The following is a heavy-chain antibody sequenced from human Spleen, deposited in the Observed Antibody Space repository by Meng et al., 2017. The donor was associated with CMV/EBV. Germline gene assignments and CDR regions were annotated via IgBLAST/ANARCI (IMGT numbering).Heavy chain of an antibody. CDR2: ISGSGGDT. CDR1: GLTFSSYV. J-gene: IGHJ6*02. V-gene: IGHV3-23*01. D-gene: IGHD2-15*01. Sequence: GESLKISCAASGLTFSSYVMNWVRQAPGRGLEWVSAISGSGGDTYYADSVKGRFTISRDNSKNTLYLQMNTLRADDTAVYYCANSRLGGYYYYYGMDVWGQGTTVTVSS. CDR3: ANSRLGGYYYYYGMDV.